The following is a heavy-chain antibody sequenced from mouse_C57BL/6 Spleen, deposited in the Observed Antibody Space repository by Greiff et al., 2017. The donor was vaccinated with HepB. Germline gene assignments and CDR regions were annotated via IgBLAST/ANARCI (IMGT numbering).Heavy chain of an antibody. CDR3: ARSDYYSSSYSSPYYFDY. Sequence: QVQLQQPGAELVKPGASVKLSCKASGYTFTSYWMHWVKQRPGQGLEWIGMIHPNSGSTNYNEKFKSKATLTVDKSSSTAYMQLSSLTSEDSAFYYCARSDYYSSSYSSPYYFDYWGQGTTLTVSS. CDR2: IHPNSGST. V-gene: IGHV1-64*01. D-gene: IGHD1-1*01. J-gene: IGHJ2*01. CDR1: GYTFTSYW.